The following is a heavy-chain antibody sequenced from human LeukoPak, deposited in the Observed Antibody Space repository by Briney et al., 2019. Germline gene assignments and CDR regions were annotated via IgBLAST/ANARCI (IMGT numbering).Heavy chain of an antibody. D-gene: IGHD5-24*01. CDR3: GGYGYNYYDD. CDR2: IYYSGST. CDR1: GGSISSSSYY. J-gene: IGHJ4*02. Sequence: SETLSLTCTVSGGSISSSSYYWGWLRPPPGRGLEWIGSIYYSGSTYYNPSLKSRVTISVDTSKNQFSLKLSSVTAADTAVYYCGGYGYNYYDDWGQGTLVTVSS. V-gene: IGHV4-39*01.